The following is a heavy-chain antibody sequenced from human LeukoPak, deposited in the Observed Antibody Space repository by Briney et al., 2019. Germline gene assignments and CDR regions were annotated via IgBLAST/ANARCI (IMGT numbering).Heavy chain of an antibody. D-gene: IGHD3-9*01. CDR1: GFTVSSNY. J-gene: IGHJ4*02. CDR3: ARGVSDILTAYILDY. V-gene: IGHV3-53*01. Sequence: PGGSLRLSCAASGFTVSSNYMSWVRQAPGKGLEWVSVIYSGGSTYYADSVKGRFTISRDNSKNTLYLQMNSLRAEDTAVYYCARGVSDILTAYILDYWGQGTLVTVSS. CDR2: IYSGGST.